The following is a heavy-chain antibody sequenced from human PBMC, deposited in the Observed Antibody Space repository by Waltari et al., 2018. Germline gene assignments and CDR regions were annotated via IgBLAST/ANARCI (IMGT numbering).Heavy chain of an antibody. CDR3: ARVPHSSSWYGANEYFQH. CDR2: IYYSGST. CDR1: GGSISSYY. D-gene: IGHD6-13*01. V-gene: IGHV4-59*01. J-gene: IGHJ1*01. Sequence: QVQLQESGPGLVKPSETLSLTCTVSGGSISSYYWSWIRQPPGTGLEWIGYIYYSGSTNYNPSLKSRVTISVDTSKNQFSLKLSSETAADTAVYYCARVPHSSSWYGANEYFQHWGQGTLVTVSS.